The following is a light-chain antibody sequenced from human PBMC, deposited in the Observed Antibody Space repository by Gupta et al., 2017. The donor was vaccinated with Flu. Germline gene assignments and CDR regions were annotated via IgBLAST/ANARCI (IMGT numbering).Light chain of an antibody. CDR1: SSNIGADYD. Sequence: QSVLTQPPSVSGAPGQRVTTSCTGSSSNIGADYDVHWYQHLPGTAPKLLISGNINRPSGVPDRFSGSKSGTSASLAITGLQPEDEADYYCQSYDSSLSAWVFGGGTKLTVL. V-gene: IGLV1-40*01. J-gene: IGLJ3*02. CDR3: QSYDSSLSAWV. CDR2: GNI.